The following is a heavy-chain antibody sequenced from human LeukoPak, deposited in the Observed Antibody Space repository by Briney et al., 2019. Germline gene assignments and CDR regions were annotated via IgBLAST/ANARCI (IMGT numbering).Heavy chain of an antibody. CDR2: ISYDGSNK. CDR3: AKDYGSSSWYPDYFDY. Sequence: PGGSLRLSCAASGFTFSSYGMHWVRQAPGKGLEWVAVISYDGSNKYYADSVKGRFTISRDNSKNTLYLQMNSLRAEDTAVYYCAKDYGSSSWYPDYFDYWGQGTLVTVSS. D-gene: IGHD6-13*01. J-gene: IGHJ4*02. V-gene: IGHV3-30*18. CDR1: GFTFSSYG.